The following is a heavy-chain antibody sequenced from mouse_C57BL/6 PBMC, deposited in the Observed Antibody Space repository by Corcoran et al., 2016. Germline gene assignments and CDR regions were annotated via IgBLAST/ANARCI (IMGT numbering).Heavy chain of an antibody. J-gene: IGHJ2*01. CDR1: GYTFTTYG. Sequence: QIQLVQSGPELKKPGETVKISCKASGYTFTTYGMSWVKQAPGKGLKWMGWINTYSGVPTYADDFKGRFAFSLENSASTAYLKINNLKNEDTATYFCARVYYDYDGVFDDWGQGTTLTVSS. V-gene: IGHV9-3*01. CDR2: INTYSGVP. D-gene: IGHD2-4*01. CDR3: ARVYYDYDGVFDD.